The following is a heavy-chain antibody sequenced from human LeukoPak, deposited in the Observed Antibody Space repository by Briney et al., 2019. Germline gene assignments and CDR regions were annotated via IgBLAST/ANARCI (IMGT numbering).Heavy chain of an antibody. CDR3: ARVFPPRGCSSTSCYWYYMDV. D-gene: IGHD2-2*01. V-gene: IGHV4-38-2*02. J-gene: IGHJ6*03. CDR1: GYSISSGYY. Sequence: SETLSLTCTVSGYSISSGYYWGWIRQPPGKGLEWIGSIYHSGSTYYNPSLKSRVTISVDTSKNQFSLKLSSVTAADTAVYYCARVFPPRGCSSTSCYWYYMDVWGKGTTVTTSS. CDR2: IYHSGST.